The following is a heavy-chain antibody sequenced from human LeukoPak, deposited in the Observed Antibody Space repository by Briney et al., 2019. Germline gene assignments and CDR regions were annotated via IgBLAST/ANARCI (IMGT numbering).Heavy chain of an antibody. J-gene: IGHJ4*02. CDR1: GFTFSSYA. D-gene: IGHD4-23*01. V-gene: IGHV3-23*01. CDR2: ISVNGGTT. Sequence: GGSLRLSCAASGFTFSSYAMTWVRQAPGKGLEWVSSISVNGGTTYYADPAKGRFTISRDSSKNTLYLQMNSLRAEDTAVYYCVKGGGNVRRYFEYWGQGTLVTVSS. CDR3: VKGGGNVRRYFEY.